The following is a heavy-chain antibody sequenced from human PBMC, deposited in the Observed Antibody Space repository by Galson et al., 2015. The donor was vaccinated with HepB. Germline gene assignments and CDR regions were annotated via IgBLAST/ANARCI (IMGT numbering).Heavy chain of an antibody. CDR3: ARATLQLHLGYFDL. Sequence: ETLSLTCTVSGGSVSGATSFLSWIRQPPGKGLEWIGYVHSSGRTAYNSSLRSRVTIAVDTSKTQFALKLRSVTAADTALYFCARATLQLHLGYFDLWGRGTLVTVSS. CDR2: VHSSGRT. J-gene: IGHJ2*01. V-gene: IGHV4-61*01. D-gene: IGHD5-18*01. CDR1: GGSVSGATSF.